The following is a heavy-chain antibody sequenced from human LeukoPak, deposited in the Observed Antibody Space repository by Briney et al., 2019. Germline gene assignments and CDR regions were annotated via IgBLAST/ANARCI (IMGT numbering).Heavy chain of an antibody. CDR3: ARQSLVPGSAGWFDP. J-gene: IGHJ5*02. Sequence: PSETLSLTCTVSGGSMSGSSYYWGWIRQPPGKGLKWIGSIYYSGITYYNPFLKSRVTISVDTSKNQFSLKLSSVTAADTAVFYCARQSLVPGSAGWFDPWGQGTLVTVSS. CDR2: IYYSGIT. V-gene: IGHV4-39*01. CDR1: GGSMSGSSYY. D-gene: IGHD3-10*01.